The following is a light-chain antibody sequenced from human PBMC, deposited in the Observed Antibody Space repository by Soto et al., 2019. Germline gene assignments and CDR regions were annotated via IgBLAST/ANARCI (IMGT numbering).Light chain of an antibody. CDR3: QSYDSSLSVV. V-gene: IGLV1-40*01. CDR1: SSNIGEGYD. CDR2: GNS. Sequence: QSVLTQPPSVSGAPGQRVTISCTGSSSNIGEGYDVHWYQQLPGTAPKLLIYGNSKRPSGVPDRFSGSKSGTSASLAIAGLQDEEDADYYCQSYDSSLSVVFGGGTKVTVL. J-gene: IGLJ2*01.